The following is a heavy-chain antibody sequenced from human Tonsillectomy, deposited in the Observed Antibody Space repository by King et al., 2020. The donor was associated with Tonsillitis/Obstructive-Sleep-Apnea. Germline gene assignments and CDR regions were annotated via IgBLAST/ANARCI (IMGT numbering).Heavy chain of an antibody. CDR1: GYTFTSYY. D-gene: IGHD3-3*01. CDR2: INPSGGNT. V-gene: IGHV1-46*01. J-gene: IGHJ3*02. CDR3: ARDYNTLWNAFDI. Sequence: VQLVESGAEVKKPGASVKVSCKASGYTFTSYYMHWVRQAPGQGLEWMGIINPSGGNTRSAQKFQGRVTMTRDTSTSTVYMEVSSLRSEDTAVYYCARDYNTLWNAFDIWGQGTMVTVSS.